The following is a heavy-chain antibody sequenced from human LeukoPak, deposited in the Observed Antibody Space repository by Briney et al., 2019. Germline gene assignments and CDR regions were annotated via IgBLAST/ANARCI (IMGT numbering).Heavy chain of an antibody. Sequence: MPSETLSLTCTVSGGSISSGSYYWSWIRQPPGKGLEWIGSIYHSGSTYYNPSLKSRVTISVDTSKNQFSLKLSSVTAADTAVYYCARDGRYFDWFEKGNSFDPWGQGTLVTVSS. CDR3: ARDGRYFDWFEKGNSFDP. V-gene: IGHV4-39*07. D-gene: IGHD3-9*01. CDR2: IYHSGST. J-gene: IGHJ5*02. CDR1: GGSISSGSYY.